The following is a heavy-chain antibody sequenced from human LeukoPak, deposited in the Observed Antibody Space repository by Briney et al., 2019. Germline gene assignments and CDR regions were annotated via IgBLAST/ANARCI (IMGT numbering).Heavy chain of an antibody. CDR2: IIPIFGTA. J-gene: IGHJ4*02. CDR3: ARDPGQYYYDSSGYST. D-gene: IGHD3-22*01. Sequence: ASVKVSCKASGGTFSSYAISWVRQAPGQGLEWMGGIIPIFGTANYSQKFQGRVTITADESTSTAYMELSSLRSEDTAVYYCARDPGQYYYDSSGYSTWGQGTLVTVSS. V-gene: IGHV1-69*13. CDR1: GGTFSSYA.